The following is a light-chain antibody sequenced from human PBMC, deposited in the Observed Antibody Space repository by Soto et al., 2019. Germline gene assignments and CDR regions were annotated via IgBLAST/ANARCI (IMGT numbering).Light chain of an antibody. CDR2: GAS. CDR1: QSVSSSY. CDR3: QQYCSSPWT. V-gene: IGKV3-20*01. Sequence: EIVLTQSPGTLSLSPGERATLSCRASQSVSSSYLAWYQQKPGQAPRLLIYGASSRATGIPDRFSGSGSGTDFTLTISRLEPEDFAVYYCQQYCSSPWTFGQGTKLEIQ. J-gene: IGKJ1*01.